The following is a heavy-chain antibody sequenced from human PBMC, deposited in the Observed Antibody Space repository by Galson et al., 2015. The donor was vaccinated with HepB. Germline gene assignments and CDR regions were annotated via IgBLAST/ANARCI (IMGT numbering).Heavy chain of an antibody. CDR1: GFTFSSYA. D-gene: IGHD6-19*01. V-gene: IGHV3-23*01. CDR2: ISGSGGST. Sequence: SLRLSCAASGFTFSSYAMSWVRQAPGKGLEWVSAISGSGGSTYYADSVKGRFTISRDNSKNTLYLQMNSLRAEDTAVYYCAKLLFGYSSGWYHGYFDYWGQGTLVTVSS. CDR3: AKLLFGYSSGWYHGYFDY. J-gene: IGHJ4*02.